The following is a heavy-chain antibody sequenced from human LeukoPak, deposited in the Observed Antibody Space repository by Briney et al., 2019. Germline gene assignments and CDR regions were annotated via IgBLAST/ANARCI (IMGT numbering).Heavy chain of an antibody. J-gene: IGHJ5*02. CDR3: ARTPRVATIGWFDP. CDR1: GGTFSSYA. Sequence: GASVKVSCKASGGTFSSYAISWVRQAPGQGLEWMGGIIPIFGTANYAQKFQSRVTITADESTSTAYMELSSLRSEDTAVYYCARTPRVATIGWFDPWGQGTLVTVSS. CDR2: IIPIFGTA. D-gene: IGHD5-12*01. V-gene: IGHV1-69*13.